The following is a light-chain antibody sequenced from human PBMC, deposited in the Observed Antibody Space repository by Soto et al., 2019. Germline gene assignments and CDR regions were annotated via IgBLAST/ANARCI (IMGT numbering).Light chain of an antibody. CDR3: QQYVSSPFT. Sequence: EIGLTQSPGTLSLSPGERATLSCRASQSVTKSLAWYQQKPGQAPRVLIYDASSRATGIPDRFSGSGSGTDFTLTISRLEPEDFAMYYCQQYVSSPFTFGPGTKVDIK. J-gene: IGKJ3*01. CDR1: QSVTKS. CDR2: DAS. V-gene: IGKV3-20*01.